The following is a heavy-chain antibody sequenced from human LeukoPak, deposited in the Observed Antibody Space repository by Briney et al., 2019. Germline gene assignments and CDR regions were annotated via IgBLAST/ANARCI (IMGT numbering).Heavy chain of an antibody. CDR1: GGSISTYY. V-gene: IGHV4-59*01. CDR3: ARDTYYYDNGDFIDAFDI. CDR2: INYSGRT. Sequence: PSETLSLTCTVSGGSISTYYWSWVRQSPGKGLEWIGYINYSGRTNSSPSLKSRVAISVDTSKNQFSLRLGSVTAADTAVYYCARDTYYYDNGDFIDAFDIWGQGTMVTVSS. D-gene: IGHD3-22*01. J-gene: IGHJ3*02.